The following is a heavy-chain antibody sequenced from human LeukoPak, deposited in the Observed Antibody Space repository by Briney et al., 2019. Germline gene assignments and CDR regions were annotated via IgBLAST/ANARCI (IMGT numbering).Heavy chain of an antibody. D-gene: IGHD3-22*01. CDR2: IYYSGST. J-gene: IGHJ4*02. CDR3: ARDDRVKGVRLDY. V-gene: IGHV4-39*07. Sequence: SETLSLTCTVSGGSISSSSYYWGWIRQPPGKGLEWIGSIYYSGSTYYNPSLKSRVTISVDTSKNQFSLKLSSVTAADAAVYYCARDDRVKGVRLDYWGQGTLVTVSS. CDR1: GGSISSSSYY.